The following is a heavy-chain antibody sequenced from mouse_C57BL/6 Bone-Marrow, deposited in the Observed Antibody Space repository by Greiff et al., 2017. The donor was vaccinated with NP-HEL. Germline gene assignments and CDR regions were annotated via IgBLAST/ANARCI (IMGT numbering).Heavy chain of an antibody. J-gene: IGHJ4*01. Sequence: VQLQQSGAELVKPGASVKLSCKASGYTFTSYWMHWVKQRPGRGLEWIGRIDPNSGGTKYNEKFKSKATLTVDKPSSTAYMQLSSLTSEDSAVYYCARSPLHYYGSSYDAMDYWGQGTSVTVSS. CDR3: ARSPLHYYGSSYDAMDY. CDR1: GYTFTSYW. V-gene: IGHV1-72*01. CDR2: IDPNSGGT. D-gene: IGHD1-1*01.